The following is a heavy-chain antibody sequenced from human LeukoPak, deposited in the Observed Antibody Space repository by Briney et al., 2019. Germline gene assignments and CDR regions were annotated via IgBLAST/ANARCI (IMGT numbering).Heavy chain of an antibody. J-gene: IGHJ6*03. Sequence: SETLSLTCAVYGGSFSGYYWSWIRQPPGKGLEWIGEINHSGSTNYNPSLKSRVTISVDTSKNQFSLKLSSVTAADTAVYYCARSMRGVVVAATHYYMDVWGKGTTVTVSS. CDR2: INHSGST. CDR1: GGSFSGYY. CDR3: ARSMRGVVVAATHYYMDV. D-gene: IGHD2-15*01. V-gene: IGHV4-34*01.